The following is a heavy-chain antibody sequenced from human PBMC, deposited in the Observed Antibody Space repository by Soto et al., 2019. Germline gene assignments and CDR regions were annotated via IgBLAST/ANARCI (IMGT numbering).Heavy chain of an antibody. CDR1: GGSISSADYY. J-gene: IGHJ6*02. CDR3: ARANYYGRDV. V-gene: IGHV4-30-4*01. Sequence: QVQLQESGPGLVKPSQTLSLTCTVSGGSISSADYYWSWIRQPPGKGLEWIGYIYKSGNTYYNPSRKIRVTKSIDTSQNQFSLKLSSVTAADTAVYYCARANYYGRDVLGQGTTVTVSS. CDR2: IYKSGNT.